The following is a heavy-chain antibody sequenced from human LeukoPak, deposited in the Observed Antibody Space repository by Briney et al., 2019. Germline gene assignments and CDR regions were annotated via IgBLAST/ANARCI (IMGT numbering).Heavy chain of an antibody. CDR3: AGEFCSGGSCRQGFDF. CDR1: GYTFTGYY. J-gene: IGHJ4*02. CDR2: INPNTGDT. Sequence: AASVKLSCKASGYTFTGYYMHWVRQAPGQGLEYVGWINPNTGDTKPAQNFQGRVTLTRDTSISTAYMELSSLRSDDSALYYCAGEFCSGGSCRQGFDFWGQGTLVTVSS. V-gene: IGHV1-2*02. D-gene: IGHD2-15*01.